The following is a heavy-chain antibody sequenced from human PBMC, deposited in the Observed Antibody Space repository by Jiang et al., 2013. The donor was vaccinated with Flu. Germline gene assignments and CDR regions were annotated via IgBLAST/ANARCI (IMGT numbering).Heavy chain of an antibody. Sequence: VQLVESGGGLVQPGGSLRLSCAASGFTVSSNYMSWVRQAPGKGLEWVSVIYSGGSTYYADSVKGRFTISRDNSKNTLYLQMNSLRAEDTAVYYCARLSGWSNWYFDLWGRGTLVTVSS. CDR2: IYSGGST. CDR3: ARLSGWSNWYFDL. J-gene: IGHJ2*01. D-gene: IGHD6-19*01. V-gene: IGHV3-66*02. CDR1: GFTVSSNY.